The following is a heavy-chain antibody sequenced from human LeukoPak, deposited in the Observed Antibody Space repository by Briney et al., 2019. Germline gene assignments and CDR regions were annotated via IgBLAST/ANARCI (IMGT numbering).Heavy chain of an antibody. Sequence: SVKVSCKASGGTSSSYAIGWVRQAPGQGLEWMGRIIPILGIANYAQKSQGRVTITADKSTSTAYMELSSLRSEDTAVYYCAKDPERYFDWLTDWGQGTLVTVSS. V-gene: IGHV1-69*04. J-gene: IGHJ4*02. CDR2: IIPILGIA. CDR3: AKDPERYFDWLTD. CDR1: GGTSSSYA. D-gene: IGHD3-9*01.